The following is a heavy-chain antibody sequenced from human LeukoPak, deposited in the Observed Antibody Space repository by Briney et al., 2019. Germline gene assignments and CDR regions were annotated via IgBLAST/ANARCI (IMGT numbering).Heavy chain of an antibody. J-gene: IGHJ4*02. Sequence: ASVKVSCKASGYTFTSYGISWVRQAPGQGLEWMGLISAYNGNTNYAQKLQGRVTMTTDTSTSTAYMELRSLRSDGTAVYYCARDRRVAVAENFDCCGQGTLVTASS. D-gene: IGHD6-19*01. CDR1: GYTFTSYG. V-gene: IGHV1-18*01. CDR2: ISAYNGNT. CDR3: ARDRRVAVAENFDC.